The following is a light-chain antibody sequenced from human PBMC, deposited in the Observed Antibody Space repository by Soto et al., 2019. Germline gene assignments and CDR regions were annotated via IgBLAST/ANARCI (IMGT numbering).Light chain of an antibody. Sequence: DIQMTQSASSLPAFVGHTVTITCRASQSISRYLAWYQQKPGKAPKLMIYAASTLQSGVPSRFSGSGAWTDCTLTISSLQPEDFATYYCQQYNAYPWTFGQGTKVEIK. CDR3: QQYNAYPWT. V-gene: IGKV1-9*01. CDR2: AAS. CDR1: QSISRY. J-gene: IGKJ1*01.